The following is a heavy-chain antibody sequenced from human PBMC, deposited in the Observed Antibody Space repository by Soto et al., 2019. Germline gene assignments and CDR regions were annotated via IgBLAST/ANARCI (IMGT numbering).Heavy chain of an antibody. CDR3: AKDYFDNSGYFFSYYYYGMDV. CDR2: ISLDGIYE. CDR1: GFTFSRYG. V-gene: IGHV3-30*18. D-gene: IGHD3-22*01. Sequence: PGGSLRLSCAAAGFTFSRYGMHWGRQAPGKVLEWVGVISLDGIYEYYAESVKGGFNISRDNSKNTLYMQMERLRAEDTAVYYCAKDYFDNSGYFFSYYYYGMDVWGQGTTVTVSS. J-gene: IGHJ6*02.